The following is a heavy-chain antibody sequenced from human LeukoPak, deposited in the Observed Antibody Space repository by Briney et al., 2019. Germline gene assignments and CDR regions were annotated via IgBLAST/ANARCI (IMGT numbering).Heavy chain of an antibody. J-gene: IGHJ4*02. D-gene: IGHD3-22*01. Sequence: GASVKVSCKASGYTFTSYGISWVRQAPGQGLEWMGWISAYNGNTNYAQKLQGRVTMTTDTSTSTAYMELRSLRSDDTAVYYCARDITTLPYYYEILPTPFDYWGQGTLVTVSS. V-gene: IGHV1-18*01. CDR3: ARDITTLPYYYEILPTPFDY. CDR2: ISAYNGNT. CDR1: GYTFTSYG.